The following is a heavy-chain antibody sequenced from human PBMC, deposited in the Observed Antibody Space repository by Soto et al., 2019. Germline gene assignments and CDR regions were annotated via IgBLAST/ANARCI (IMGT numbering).Heavy chain of an antibody. D-gene: IGHD3-22*01. CDR3: ARDKGSVVTYFDY. CDR1: GFTFSSYA. Sequence: GGSLRLSCAASGFTFSSYAMHWVRQAPGKGLEWVAVISYDGSNKYYADSVKGRFTISRDNSKNTLYLQMNSLRAEDTAVYYCARDKGSVVTYFDYWGQGTLVTVSS. V-gene: IGHV3-30-3*01. J-gene: IGHJ4*02. CDR2: ISYDGSNK.